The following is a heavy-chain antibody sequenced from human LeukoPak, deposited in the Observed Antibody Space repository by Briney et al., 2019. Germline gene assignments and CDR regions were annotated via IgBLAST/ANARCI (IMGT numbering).Heavy chain of an antibody. CDR3: AREEGLLSFYDS. CDR2: IYTSGST. Sequence: PSETLSLTCTVSGGSISIGSYYWTWIRQPAGKGLEWIGRIYTSGSTNFNPSFRSRVTISVDTSKNHFSLNLSSVTAADTAVYYCAREEGLLSFYDSWGQGTLVTVSS. V-gene: IGHV4-61*02. CDR1: GGSISIGSYY. D-gene: IGHD3/OR15-3a*01. J-gene: IGHJ5*01.